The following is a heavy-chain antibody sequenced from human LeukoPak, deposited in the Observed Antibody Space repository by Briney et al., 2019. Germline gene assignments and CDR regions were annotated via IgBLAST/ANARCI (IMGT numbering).Heavy chain of an antibody. CDR2: VYYGRSP. CDR1: GDSISRSTYY. D-gene: IGHD6-25*01. Sequence: SETLSLTRTVSGDSISRSTYYWAWIRQPPGKGLEWIGSVYYGRSPYFNPSLESRATISVDTSKNHFSLKMSSVTAADTAVYYCARSSGTGTFSYWGQGTLVTVSS. V-gene: IGHV4-39*02. CDR3: ARSSGTGTFSY. J-gene: IGHJ4*02.